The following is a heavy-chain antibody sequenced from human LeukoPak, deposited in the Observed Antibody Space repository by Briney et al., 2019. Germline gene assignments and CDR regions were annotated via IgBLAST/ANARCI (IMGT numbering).Heavy chain of an antibody. CDR2: ISSSSSYI. CDR3: ARVIRGSGRFYFDY. D-gene: IGHD3-10*01. Sequence: GGSLRLSCAASGFTFSSYTMNWVRQAPGKGPEWVSFISSSSSYIYYADSVKGRFTISRDNAKNSLYLQMNSLRAEDTAVYYCARVIRGSGRFYFDYWGQGTLVTVSS. J-gene: IGHJ4*02. CDR1: GFTFSSYT. V-gene: IGHV3-21*01.